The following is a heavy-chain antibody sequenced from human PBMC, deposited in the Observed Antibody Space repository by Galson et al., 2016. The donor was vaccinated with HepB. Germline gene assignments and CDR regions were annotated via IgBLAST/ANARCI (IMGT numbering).Heavy chain of an antibody. CDR2: VSPSGNT. D-gene: IGHD3-3*01. CDR1: GGSFGSSGL. J-gene: IGHJ6*02. CDR3: ARRALLPVTTSQGNFHYLHGMDV. Sequence: ETLSLTCAVSGGSFGSSGLWTWVRQSPGKGLQWIGEVSPSGNTNYDSSLKSRVTMSVDKSTEQVFLTVSAVTAADTGVYYCARRALLPVTTSQGNFHYLHGMDVWGQGTTVAVSS. V-gene: IGHV4-4*02.